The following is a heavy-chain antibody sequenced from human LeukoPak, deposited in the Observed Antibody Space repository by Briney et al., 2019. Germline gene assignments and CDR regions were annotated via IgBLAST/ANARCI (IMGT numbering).Heavy chain of an antibody. D-gene: IGHD6-6*01. V-gene: IGHV4-39*01. Sequence: SETLSLTCTVSGGSISSSYYWGWIRQPPGKGLEWIGSIYYSGTTYYNPSLKSRVTISVDTSKNQFSLNLSSVTAADTAVYYCARSNIEYSSPLPDYWGQGTLVTVSS. CDR1: GGSISSSYY. CDR3: ARSNIEYSSPLPDY. CDR2: IYYSGTT. J-gene: IGHJ4*02.